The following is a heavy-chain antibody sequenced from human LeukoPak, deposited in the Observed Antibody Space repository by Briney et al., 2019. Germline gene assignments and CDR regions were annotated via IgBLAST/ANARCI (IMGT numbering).Heavy chain of an antibody. Sequence: PGGSLRLSCVASGFIFSDYGIQWVRQAPGKGLEWVSAISGSGGSTYYADSVKGRFTISRDNSKNTLYLQMNSLRAEDTAVYYCAKDARWDYYYYMDVWGKGTTVTVSS. D-gene: IGHD1-26*01. CDR1: GFIFSDYG. J-gene: IGHJ6*03. CDR2: ISGSGGST. CDR3: AKDARWDYYYYMDV. V-gene: IGHV3-23*01.